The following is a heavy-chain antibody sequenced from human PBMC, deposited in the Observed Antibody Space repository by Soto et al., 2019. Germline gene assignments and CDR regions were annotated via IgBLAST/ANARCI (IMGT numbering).Heavy chain of an antibody. Sequence: HVQIQQWGAGLLKPSETMSRTCDVDGGSFSGYYCSWIRQPPGKGLAWIGELNHSGSTNYNPSLKSRVTISVERSTNHFSLKLISVPAADTAVYVCANFLVAKALNSGRYYFYGMDVWGKGTTGNV. CDR2: LNHSGST. CDR3: ANFLVAKALNSGRYYFYGMDV. CDR1: GGSFSGYY. D-gene: IGHD5-12*01. J-gene: IGHJ6*04. V-gene: IGHV4-34*01.